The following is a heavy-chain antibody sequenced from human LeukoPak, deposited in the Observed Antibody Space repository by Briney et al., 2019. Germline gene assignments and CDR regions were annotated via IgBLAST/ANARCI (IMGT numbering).Heavy chain of an antibody. D-gene: IGHD3-9*01. V-gene: IGHV4-4*02. CDR2: IYHSGST. CDR3: ARLASYYDILTGYPSYWFDP. J-gene: IGHJ5*02. CDR1: GFIFSSYS. Sequence: SGGSLRLSCAASGFIFSSYSMNWVRQAPGKGLEWIGEIYHSGSTNYNPSLKSRVTISVDKSKNQFSLKLSSVTAADTAVYYCARLASYYDILTGYPSYWFDPWGQGTLVTVSS.